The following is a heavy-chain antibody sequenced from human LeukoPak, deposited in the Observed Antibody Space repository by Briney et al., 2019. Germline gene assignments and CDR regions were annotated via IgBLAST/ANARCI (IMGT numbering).Heavy chain of an antibody. CDR2: ISSSSSSI. CDR3: ANTYYYDGSGYYYLGWFDP. V-gene: IGHV3-48*01. D-gene: IGHD3-22*01. Sequence: GGSLRLSCAASGFTFSHYGMNWVRQAPGKGLEWVSYISSSSSSIYYADSVKGRFTISRDDSKNTLYLQMNSLRAEDTAVYFCANTYYYDGSGYYYLGWFDPWGQGTLVTVSS. CDR1: GFTFSHYG. J-gene: IGHJ5*02.